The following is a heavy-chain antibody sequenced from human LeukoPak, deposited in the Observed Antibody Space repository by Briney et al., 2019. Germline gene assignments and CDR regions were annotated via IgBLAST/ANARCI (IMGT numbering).Heavy chain of an antibody. V-gene: IGHV3-7*01. J-gene: IGHJ3*02. CDR1: GFTFRNHW. CDR3: ATISAQTFDI. CDR2: IKPDGIDK. D-gene: IGHD5-24*01. Sequence: TGGSLRLSCVGSGFTFRNHWVNWVRQSPRKGLEWVANIKPDGIDKYYGDSARGRFTVSRDNAKNSAFLQMNSLRAEDTAIYYCATISAQTFDIWGQGTLVSVSS.